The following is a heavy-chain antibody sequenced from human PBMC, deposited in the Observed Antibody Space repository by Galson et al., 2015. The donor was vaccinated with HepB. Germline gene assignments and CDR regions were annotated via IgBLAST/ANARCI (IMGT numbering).Heavy chain of an antibody. CDR1: GFSLSTREGG. J-gene: IGHJ4*02. D-gene: IGHD3-16*01. V-gene: IGHV2-5*01. Sequence: PALVKPTQTLTLTCTFSGFSLSTREGGVGWIRQPPGKALDWLALTFWSDEKHYSPSLKSRLTITKDTPKNQVVLTMTNMDPVDTATYYCAHRKGGYFDYWGQGTLVTVSS. CDR2: TFWSDEK. CDR3: AHRKGGYFDY.